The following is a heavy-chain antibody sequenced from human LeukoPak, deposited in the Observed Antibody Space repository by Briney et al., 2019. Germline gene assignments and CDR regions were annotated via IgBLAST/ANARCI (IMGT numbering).Heavy chain of an antibody. CDR2: IYYSGST. J-gene: IGHJ4*02. D-gene: IGHD3-10*01. V-gene: IGHV4-39*01. CDR1: GGSISSSSYY. Sequence: SETLSLTCTVSGGSISSSSYYWGWIRQPPGKGLEWIGSIYYSGSTYYNPSLKSRVTISVDTSKNQFSLKLSSVTAADTAVYYCARQKNYYGSGSYYFDYWGQGTLVTVSS. CDR3: ARQKNYYGSGSYYFDY.